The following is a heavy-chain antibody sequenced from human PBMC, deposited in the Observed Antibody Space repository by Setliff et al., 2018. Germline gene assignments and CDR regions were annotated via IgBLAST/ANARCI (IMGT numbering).Heavy chain of an antibody. CDR1: GDFMSSHLYF. CDR3: AVDHVTNIAESGYGYTRIDP. CDR2: IYIRGII. J-gene: IGHJ5*02. Sequence: PSETLSLTCSVSGDFMSSHLYFWSWIRQPAGKGLEWIGDIYIRGIINYNPSLKSRTTISLDTSRNQFSLNLTSVTAADTAVYYCAVDHVTNIAESGYGYTRIDPWGQGIPVTVSS. V-gene: IGHV4-61*09. D-gene: IGHD6-19*01.